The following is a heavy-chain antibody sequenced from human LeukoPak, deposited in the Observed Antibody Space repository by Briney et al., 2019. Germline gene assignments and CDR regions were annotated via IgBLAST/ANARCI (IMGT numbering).Heavy chain of an antibody. V-gene: IGHV4-39*07. CDR2: IYYSGST. CDR3: ARVVMYYYDTSGYYYGGPFDY. D-gene: IGHD3-22*01. Sequence: SETLSLTCTVSGGSISSSSFHWGWIRQPPGKGLEWIGSIYYSGSTYYNPSLKSRVTVSVDTSKNQFSLKLSSVTAADTAVYYCARVVMYYYDTSGYYYGGPFDYWGQGTLVTVSS. CDR1: GGSISSSSFH. J-gene: IGHJ4*02.